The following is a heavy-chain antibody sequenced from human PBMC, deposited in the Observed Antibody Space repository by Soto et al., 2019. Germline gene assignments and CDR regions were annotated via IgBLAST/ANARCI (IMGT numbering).Heavy chain of an antibody. CDR2: INPNSGGT. CDR1: GYTFSDYY. Sequence: ASVKVSCKASGYTFSDYYIHWVRQAPGQGLEWMGWINPNSGGTKYAPKFQGGVTMTRDTSITTAYMELSRLRSGDTAVYYCAKEPATAKPEGVDFWGQGTLVTSPQ. J-gene: IGHJ4*02. V-gene: IGHV1-2*02. CDR3: AKEPATAKPEGVDF. D-gene: IGHD1-1*01.